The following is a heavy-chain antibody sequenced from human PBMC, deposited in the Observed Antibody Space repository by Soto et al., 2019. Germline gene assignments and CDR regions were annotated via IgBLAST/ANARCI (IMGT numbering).Heavy chain of an antibody. CDR2: INPNSGGT. CDR1: GYTFSDYY. Sequence: ASVKVSCKASGYTFSDYYIHWVRQAPGQGLEWMGWINPNSGGTKYAPKFQGGVTMTRDTSITTAYMELSRLRSGDTAVYYCAKEPATAKPEGVDFWGQGTLVTSPQ. J-gene: IGHJ4*02. V-gene: IGHV1-2*02. CDR3: AKEPATAKPEGVDF. D-gene: IGHD1-1*01.